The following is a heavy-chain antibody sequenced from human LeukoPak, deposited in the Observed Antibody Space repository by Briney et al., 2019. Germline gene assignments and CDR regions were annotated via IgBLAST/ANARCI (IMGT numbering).Heavy chain of an antibody. CDR2: ISGSGGST. J-gene: IGHJ4*02. V-gene: IGHV3-23*01. CDR3: AIRPKPAAIGSVY. CDR1: GFTFSSYA. D-gene: IGHD2-2*01. Sequence: PGGSLRLSCAASGFTFSSYAMSWVRQAPVKGLEWVSAISGSGGSTYYADSVKGRFTISRDNSKNTLYLQMNSLRAEDTAVYYCAIRPKPAAIGSVYWGQGTLVTVSS.